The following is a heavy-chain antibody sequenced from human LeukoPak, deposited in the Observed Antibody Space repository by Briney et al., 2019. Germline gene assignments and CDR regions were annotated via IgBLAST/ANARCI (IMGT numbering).Heavy chain of an antibody. CDR2: INHSGST. CDR3: ARAPCSSTSCSRRNWFDP. CDR1: GGSFSGYY. J-gene: IGHJ5*02. D-gene: IGHD2-2*01. V-gene: IGHV4-34*01. Sequence: SETLSLTCAVYGGSFSGYYWSWIRQPPGKGLEWIGEINHSGSTYYNPSLKSRVTISVDRSKNQFSLKLSSVTAADTAVYYCARAPCSSTSCSRRNWFDPWGQGTLVTVSS.